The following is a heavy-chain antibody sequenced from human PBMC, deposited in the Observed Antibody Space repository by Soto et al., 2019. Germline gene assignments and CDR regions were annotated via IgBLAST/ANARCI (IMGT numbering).Heavy chain of an antibody. CDR3: ARRPKGPGYSYSWGDAFDI. Sequence: PGGSLRLSCAASGFTFSSHWMSWVRQAPGKGLEWVANIKQDGSEKYYVDSVRGRFTTSRDNAKKSLYLQMNSLRAEDTAVYYCARRPKGPGYSYSWGDAFDIWGQGTMVTVSS. D-gene: IGHD6-13*01. J-gene: IGHJ3*02. CDR1: GFTFSSHW. V-gene: IGHV3-7*02. CDR2: IKQDGSEK.